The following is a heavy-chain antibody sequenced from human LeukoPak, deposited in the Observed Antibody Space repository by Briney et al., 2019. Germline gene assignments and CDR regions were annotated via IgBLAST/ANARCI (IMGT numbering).Heavy chain of an antibody. CDR3: ATYPGTVAPGGMDV. CDR1: GYTFTGYY. D-gene: IGHD1-1*01. Sequence: ASVKVSFKASGYTFTGYYMHWVRQAPGQGLEWLGWINPNSGGTNYAQTFQGRVSMTRDTSISTAHMELSRLRSDDTAVYYCATYPGTVAPGGMDVWGQGTLVTVSS. J-gene: IGHJ4*02. V-gene: IGHV1-2*02. CDR2: INPNSGGT.